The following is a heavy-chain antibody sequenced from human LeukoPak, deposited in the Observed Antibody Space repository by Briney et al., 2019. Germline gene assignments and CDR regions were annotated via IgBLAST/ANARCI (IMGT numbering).Heavy chain of an antibody. D-gene: IGHD5-18*01. J-gene: IGHJ4*02. CDR3: ARGGGYSYVDY. CDR2: IYSGGST. Sequence: GGSLRLSCAASGFTVSSNYMSWVRQPPGKVLEWVSVIYSGGSTYYADSVKGRFTISRDNSKNTLYLQMNSLRAEDTAVYYCARGGGYSYVDYWGQGTLVTVSS. V-gene: IGHV3-66*01. CDR1: GFTVSSNY.